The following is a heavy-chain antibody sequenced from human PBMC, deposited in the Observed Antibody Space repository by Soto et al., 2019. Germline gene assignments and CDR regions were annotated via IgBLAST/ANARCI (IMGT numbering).Heavy chain of an antibody. CDR1: GFSFKDAW. V-gene: IGHV3-15*07. CDR3: TCFFQLRGRLFEY. Sequence: EVQLVESGGGFVESGGSLSLSCAASGFSFKDAWMTWVRQAPGKGLEWVGRIKSSTDGETADYGAAVKGRFPMSRDDSNDTLYLHMDGLKMEETGVYYCTCFFQLRGRLFEYWVPGTQVNVSS. CDR2: IKSSTDGETA. J-gene: IGHJ4*02. D-gene: IGHD3-16*01.